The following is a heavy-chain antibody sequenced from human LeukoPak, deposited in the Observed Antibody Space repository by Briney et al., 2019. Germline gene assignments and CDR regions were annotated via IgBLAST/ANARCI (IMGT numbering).Heavy chain of an antibody. CDR3: AKDSSKYSSSWSAYTFDY. V-gene: IGHV3-21*01. D-gene: IGHD6-13*01. CDR2: ISSSSYI. CDR1: GFTFSSYS. J-gene: IGHJ4*02. Sequence: GGSLRLSCAASGFTFSSYSMNWVRQAPGKGLEWVSSISSSSYIYYADSVKGRFTISRDNAKNSLYLQMNSLRAEDTAVYYCAKDSSKYSSSWSAYTFDYWGQGTLVTVSS.